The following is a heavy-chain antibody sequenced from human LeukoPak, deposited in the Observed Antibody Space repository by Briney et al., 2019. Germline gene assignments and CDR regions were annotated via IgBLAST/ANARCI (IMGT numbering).Heavy chain of an antibody. V-gene: IGHV3-23*01. Sequence: GGSLRLSCAASGFTFNNYAMSWVRQAPGKGLEWVSAISASGGTTYYADSVKGRFTISRDNSENTLFLQMNSLRAEDTAVYYCAKEHLEYCSSTSCPNWFDSWGQGTLVTVSS. D-gene: IGHD2-2*01. CDR2: ISASGGTT. J-gene: IGHJ5*01. CDR1: GFTFNNYA. CDR3: AKEHLEYCSSTSCPNWFDS.